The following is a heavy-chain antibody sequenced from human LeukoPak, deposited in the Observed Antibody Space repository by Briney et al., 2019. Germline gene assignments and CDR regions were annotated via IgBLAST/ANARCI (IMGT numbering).Heavy chain of an antibody. D-gene: IGHD3-16*01. Sequence: PGGSLRLSCAASGFTFSNNYMSWVRQAPGKGPEWVSVIYSGDNTYYLESVKGRFTISRDNSKNTLFLQMNRLRAEDTAVYYCAGRRVLDASFDYWGQGTLVTVSS. CDR3: AGRRVLDASFDY. V-gene: IGHV3-66*02. CDR2: IYSGDNT. CDR1: GFTFSNNY. J-gene: IGHJ4*02.